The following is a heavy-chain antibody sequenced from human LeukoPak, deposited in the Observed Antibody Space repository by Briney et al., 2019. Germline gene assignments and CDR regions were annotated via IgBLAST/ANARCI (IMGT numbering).Heavy chain of an antibody. V-gene: IGHV3-23*01. CDR2: ISGSGDYT. CDR3: AKPSGILLITNPQS. D-gene: IGHD1-26*01. J-gene: IGHJ5*02. CDR1: GFTFSTYA. Sequence: GGSLSLSCAASGFTFSTYAMSWVRQAPGKGLEWVSGISGSGDYTYYADSVKGRFTISRDNSKNTLYLQMNSLRAEDTAVYYCAKPSGILLITNPQSWGQGTLVTVSS.